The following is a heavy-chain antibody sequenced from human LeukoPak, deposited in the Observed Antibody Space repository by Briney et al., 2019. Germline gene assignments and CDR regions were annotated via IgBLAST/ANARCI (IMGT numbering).Heavy chain of an antibody. CDR3: ARGRRDSRQFDY. CDR2: MNPNSGNT. J-gene: IGHJ4*02. CDR1: GYTFTSYD. Sequence: ASVTVSCKASGYTFTSYDINWVRQAPGQGLEWMGWMNPNSGNTGNAQKFQGRVTMTRNTSISTAYMELSSLRSEDTAVYYCARGRRDSRQFDYWGQGTLVTVSS. D-gene: IGHD3-10*01. V-gene: IGHV1-8*01.